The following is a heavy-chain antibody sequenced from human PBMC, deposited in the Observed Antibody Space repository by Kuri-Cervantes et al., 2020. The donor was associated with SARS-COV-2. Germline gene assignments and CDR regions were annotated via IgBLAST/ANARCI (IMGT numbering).Heavy chain of an antibody. CDR2: INPDTGNA. V-gene: IGHV1-8*02. D-gene: IGHD1-1*01. CDR3: TRDIGDWNPDGFDI. Sequence: ASVKVSCKASGYTFTRYDINWVRQATGRGLEWVGWINPDTGNAGYAQRFQGRVTMTRDTSINTAYMELSSLRSDDTAVYFCTRDIGDWNPDGFDIWGQGTMVTVSS. CDR1: GYTFTRYD. J-gene: IGHJ3*02.